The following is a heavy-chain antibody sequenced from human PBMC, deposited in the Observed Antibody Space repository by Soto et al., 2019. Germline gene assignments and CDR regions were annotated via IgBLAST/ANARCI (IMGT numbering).Heavy chain of an antibody. V-gene: IGHV4-31*03. Sequence: PSETLSLTCTVSGASISSGGYYWSWIRQHPGKGLEWIGYISYSGSTYYNPSLRSRVTISMDTSKRQFSLKLNSVTAADTAVYFCARDLIVGVTPNRYFDFWGQGALVTVSS. CDR3: ARDLIVGVTPNRYFDF. CDR1: GASISSGGYY. D-gene: IGHD2-21*02. CDR2: ISYSGST. J-gene: IGHJ4*02.